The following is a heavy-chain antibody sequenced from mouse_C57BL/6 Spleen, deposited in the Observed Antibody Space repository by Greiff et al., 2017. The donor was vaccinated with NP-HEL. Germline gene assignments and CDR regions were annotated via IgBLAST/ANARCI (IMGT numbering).Heavy chain of an antibody. CDR2: IDPSDSYT. CDR1: GYTFTSYW. V-gene: IGHV1-50*01. D-gene: IGHD3-2*02. J-gene: IGHJ2*01. CDR3: ARGRPAQATWDYFDY. Sequence: QVQLQQPGAELVKPGASVKLSCKASGYTFTSYWMQWVKQRPGQGLEWIGEIDPSDSYTTYNQKFKGKATLTVDTSSSTAYMQLSSLTSEDSAVYYCARGRPAQATWDYFDYWGQGTTLTVSS.